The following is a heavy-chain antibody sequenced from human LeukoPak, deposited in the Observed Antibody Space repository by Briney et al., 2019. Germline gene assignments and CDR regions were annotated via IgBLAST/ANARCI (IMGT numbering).Heavy chain of an antibody. Sequence: SETLSLTCAVDGGSFSGYYWSWIRQPPGKGLEWIGEINHSGSTNYNPSLKSRVTISVSTSKNQFSLKLSSVTVADTAEYYCARLEAGYWYFDLWGRGTLVTVSS. D-gene: IGHD6-6*01. CDR3: ARLEAGYWYFDL. CDR1: GGSFSGYY. V-gene: IGHV4-34*01. J-gene: IGHJ2*01. CDR2: INHSGST.